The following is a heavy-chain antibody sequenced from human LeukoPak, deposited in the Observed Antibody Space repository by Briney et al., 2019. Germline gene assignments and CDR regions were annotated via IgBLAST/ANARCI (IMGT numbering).Heavy chain of an antibody. V-gene: IGHV3-7*01. CDR1: GFTFSSYW. CDR3: ARDLGIGGSCYRN. Sequence: NPGGSLRLSCAASGFTFSSYWMSWVRQAPGKGLEWVANIKQDGSEKYYVDSVKGRFTISRDNAKNSLYLQMNSLRAEDTAVYYCARDLGIGGSCYRNWGQGTLVTVSS. CDR2: IKQDGSEK. D-gene: IGHD2-15*01. J-gene: IGHJ4*02.